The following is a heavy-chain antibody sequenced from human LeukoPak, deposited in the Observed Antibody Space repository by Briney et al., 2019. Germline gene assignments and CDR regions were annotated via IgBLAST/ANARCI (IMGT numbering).Heavy chain of an antibody. CDR3: ASPFTVTGY. CDR2: ISYDGSNK. D-gene: IGHD4-17*01. V-gene: IGHV3-30-3*01. J-gene: IGHJ4*02. Sequence: GGSLRLSCAASGFTFSSYAMSWVRQAPGKGLEWVAVISYDGSNKYYADSVKGRFTISRDNSKNTLYLQMNSLRAEDTAVYYCASPFTVTGYWGQGTLVTVSS. CDR1: GFTFSSYA.